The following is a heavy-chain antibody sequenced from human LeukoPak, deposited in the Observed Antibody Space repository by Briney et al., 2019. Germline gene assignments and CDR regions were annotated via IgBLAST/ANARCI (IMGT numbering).Heavy chain of an antibody. Sequence: GASVKVSCKASGYTFTIYDINWVRQATGQGLEWMGWMNPNSGNTGYAQKFQGRVTMTRNTSISTAYMELSSLRSEDTAVYYCARAGGYCGRISCPYYFDYWGQGSLVAVSS. D-gene: IGHD2-15*01. CDR1: GYTFTIYD. CDR3: ARAGGYCGRISCPYYFDY. V-gene: IGHV1-8*02. CDR2: MNPNSGNT. J-gene: IGHJ4*02.